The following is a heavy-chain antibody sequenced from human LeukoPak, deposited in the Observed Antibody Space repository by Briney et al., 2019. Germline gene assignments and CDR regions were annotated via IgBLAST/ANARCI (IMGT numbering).Heavy chain of an antibody. CDR1: GGSISSYC. CDR3: ARLWFGDV. J-gene: IGHJ4*02. CDR2: IYYSGST. Sequence: SQTLSLTCTVSGGSISSYCWSWIRQPPGKGLEWIGYIYYSGSTNYNPSLKSRVTISVDTSKNQFSLKLSSVTAADTAVYYCARLWFGDVWGQGTLVTVSS. D-gene: IGHD3-10*01. V-gene: IGHV4-59*01.